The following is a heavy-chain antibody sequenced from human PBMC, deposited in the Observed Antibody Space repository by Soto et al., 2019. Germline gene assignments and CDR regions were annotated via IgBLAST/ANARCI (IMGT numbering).Heavy chain of an antibody. CDR2: ISVSGSDT. CDR3: AKFQVEGYHNYYGMDV. J-gene: IGHJ6*02. Sequence: GVLRLSCAASGFTFSTYALSWVRQAPGKGLEWVSTISVSGSDTYYADSVKGRFTISRDNSRDTLYLEMNSLRAEDTAIYYCAKFQVEGYHNYYGMDVWGQGTAVTVSS. V-gene: IGHV3-23*01. CDR1: GFTFSTYA.